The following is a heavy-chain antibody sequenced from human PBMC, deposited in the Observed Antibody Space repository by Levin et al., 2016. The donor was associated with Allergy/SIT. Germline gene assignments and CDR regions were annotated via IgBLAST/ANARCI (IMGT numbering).Heavy chain of an antibody. CDR2: INHSGST. Sequence: SETLSLTCAVYGGSFSGYYWSWIRQSPGKGLEWIGEINHSGSTNYNPSLKSRVTISVDTSKNQFSLKLSSVTAADTAVYYCAVEGPQVAVAGTRDAFDIWGQGTMVTVSS. V-gene: IGHV4-34*01. CDR1: GGSFSGYY. CDR3: AVEGPQVAVAGTRDAFDI. J-gene: IGHJ3*02. D-gene: IGHD6-19*01.